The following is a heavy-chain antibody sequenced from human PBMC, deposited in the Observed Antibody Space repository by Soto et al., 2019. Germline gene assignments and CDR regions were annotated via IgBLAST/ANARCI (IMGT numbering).Heavy chain of an antibody. CDR2: INHSGST. CDR1: GGSFSGYD. CDR3: ARVYYDSSGYYGFDY. J-gene: IGHJ4*02. D-gene: IGHD3-22*01. Sequence: ASETLSLTCAVYGGSFSGYDWSWIRQPPGKGLEWIGEINHSGSTNYNPSLKSRVTISVDTSKNQFSLKLSSVTAADTAVYYCARVYYDSSGYYGFDYWGQGTLVTVSS. V-gene: IGHV4-34*01.